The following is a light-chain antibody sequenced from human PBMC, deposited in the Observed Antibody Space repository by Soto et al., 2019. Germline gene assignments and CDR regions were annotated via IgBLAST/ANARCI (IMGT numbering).Light chain of an antibody. CDR2: KAS. J-gene: IGKJ1*01. CDR3: QQYINRWT. CDR1: QSISIW. V-gene: IGKV1-5*03. Sequence: DIHMSQSPSTLSTTVGDRVTITCRASQSISIWLAWYQQKPGKAPNLLIYKASSLESGVPSRFSGSGSGTEFTLTISSLQTDDFATYYCQQYINRWTFGQGTKVDIK.